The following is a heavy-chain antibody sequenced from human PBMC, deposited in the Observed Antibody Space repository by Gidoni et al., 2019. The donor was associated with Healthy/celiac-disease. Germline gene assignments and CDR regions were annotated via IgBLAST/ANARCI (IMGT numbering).Heavy chain of an antibody. J-gene: IGHJ4*02. V-gene: IGHV4-39*07. CDR1: GGSISSSDYY. CDR3: ARDVRYSSSWSHFDY. D-gene: IGHD6-13*01. Sequence: QLQLQESGPGLVKLSETLSLTCTVSGGSISSSDYYWGWVRQPPGKGLEWIGTIYYRGDTYYNPSLKSRVTISVDMSRNQFSLWLTSVTAADTAMYYCARDVRYSSSWSHFDYWGQGILVTVSS. CDR2: IYYRGDT.